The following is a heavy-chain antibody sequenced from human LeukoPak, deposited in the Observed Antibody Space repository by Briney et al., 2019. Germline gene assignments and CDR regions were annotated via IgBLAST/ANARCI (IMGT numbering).Heavy chain of an antibody. J-gene: IGHJ4*02. D-gene: IGHD7-27*01. CDR2: INAYNGDT. CDR1: GYTFINYA. Sequence: ASLKVSCKASGYTFINYAIHWVRQAPGQRLEWMGWINAYNGDTEYSQKLQGRVTITKDTSASTAYMDLSTLRSEDTAVYYCARGPPNWGMVGYWGQGTLVTVSS. V-gene: IGHV1-3*01. CDR3: ARGPPNWGMVGY.